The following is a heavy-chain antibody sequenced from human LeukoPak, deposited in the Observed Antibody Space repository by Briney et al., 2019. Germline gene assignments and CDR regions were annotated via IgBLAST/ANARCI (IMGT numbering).Heavy chain of an antibody. V-gene: IGHV3-21*01. CDR3: ARDTFYDFWSGRGIEH. J-gene: IGHJ1*01. CDR1: GFTFSSYT. Sequence: GGSLRLSCAASGFTFSSYTMNWVRQAPGKGLEWVSSISSSSSYIYYADSVKGRFTISRDNAKNSLYLQMNSLRAEDTAVYYCARDTFYDFWSGRGIEHWGQGTLVTVSS. CDR2: ISSSSSYI. D-gene: IGHD3-3*01.